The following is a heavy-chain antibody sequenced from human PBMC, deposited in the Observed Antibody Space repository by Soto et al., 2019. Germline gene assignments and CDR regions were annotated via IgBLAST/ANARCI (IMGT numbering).Heavy chain of an antibody. Sequence: SCAASGFTLRRYGMHWGRQAPGKGLEWVAIIWHDGSEKYYADSVRGRFTVSRDNSKSKLDLQMNSLRVEDTAIYYCARDKGSDAPIDIWGQGTMVTVSS. D-gene: IGHD3-10*01. V-gene: IGHV3-33*01. J-gene: IGHJ3*02. CDR1: GFTLRRYG. CDR2: IWHDGSEK. CDR3: ARDKGSDAPIDI.